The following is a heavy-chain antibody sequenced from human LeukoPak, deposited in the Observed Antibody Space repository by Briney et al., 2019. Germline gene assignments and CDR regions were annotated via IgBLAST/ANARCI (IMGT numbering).Heavy chain of an antibody. Sequence: GESLKISCKGSGYSFTSYWIGWVRQMPGKGLEWMGIIYPGDSDTRYSPSFQGQVTISADKSISTAYLQSSSLKASDTAMYYCARLTGYCSSTSCYGPIDYWGQGTLVTVSS. V-gene: IGHV5-51*01. D-gene: IGHD2-2*01. CDR2: IYPGDSDT. J-gene: IGHJ4*02. CDR1: GYSFTSYW. CDR3: ARLTGYCSSTSCYGPIDY.